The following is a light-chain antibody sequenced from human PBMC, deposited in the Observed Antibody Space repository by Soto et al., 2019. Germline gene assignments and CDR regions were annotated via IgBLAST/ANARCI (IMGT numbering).Light chain of an antibody. CDR2: RTS. CDR1: QSISSN. Sequence: EIVMTQSPATLSVSPGERATLSCRASQSISSNLAWYQQKPGQAPRLLMFRTSSRATGFPARFSGSGSGTEFNLTISSLQSEDFGVYYCQQRSNLITFGQGTRLEN. V-gene: IGKV3-15*01. J-gene: IGKJ5*01. CDR3: QQRSNLIT.